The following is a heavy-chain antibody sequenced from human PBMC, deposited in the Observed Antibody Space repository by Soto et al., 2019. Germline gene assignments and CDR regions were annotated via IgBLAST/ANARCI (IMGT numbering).Heavy chain of an antibody. CDR1: GGSISSYY. CDR3: ARRASRVSFSYYYYMDV. V-gene: IGHV4-59*01. J-gene: IGHJ6*03. CDR2: IYYSGST. Sequence: SSETLSLTCTVSGGSISSYYWSWIRQPPGKGLEWIGYIYYSGSTNYNPSLKSRVNISVDTSKNQFSLKLSSVTAADTAVYYCARRASRVSFSYYYYMDVWGKGTTVTVSS.